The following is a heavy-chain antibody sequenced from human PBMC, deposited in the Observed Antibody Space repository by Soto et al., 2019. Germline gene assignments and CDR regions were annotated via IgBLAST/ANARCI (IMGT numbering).Heavy chain of an antibody. J-gene: IGHJ6*02. CDR1: GCTFSSYA. V-gene: IGHV1-69*06. D-gene: IGHD3-10*01. Sequence: GASVKVSCKASGCTFSSYAISWVRQAPGQGLEWMGGIIPIFGTANYAQKFQGRVTITADKSTSTAYMELSSLRSEDTAVYYCARERGSPNYYYYGMDVWGQGTTVTVSS. CDR2: IIPIFGTA. CDR3: ARERGSPNYYYYGMDV.